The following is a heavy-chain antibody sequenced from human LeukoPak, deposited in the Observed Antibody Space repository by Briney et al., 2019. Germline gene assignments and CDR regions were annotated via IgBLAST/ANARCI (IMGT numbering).Heavy chain of an antibody. Sequence: GGSLRLSCAASGFTFSSYAMSWVRQAPGKGLEWVSAISGSGGSTYYADSVKGRFTISRDNSKNTLYLQMNSLRAEDTAVYYCAKDPRFHDYVWGSYRPPDHFDYWGQGTLVTVSS. J-gene: IGHJ4*02. CDR2: ISGSGGST. D-gene: IGHD3-16*02. CDR1: GFTFSSYA. V-gene: IGHV3-23*01. CDR3: AKDPRFHDYVWGSYRPPDHFDY.